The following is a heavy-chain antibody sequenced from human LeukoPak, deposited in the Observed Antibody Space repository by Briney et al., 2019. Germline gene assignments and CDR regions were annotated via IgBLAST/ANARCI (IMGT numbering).Heavy chain of an antibody. J-gene: IGHJ4*02. V-gene: IGHV1-2*02. CDR3: ARVLFMVREKSLGY. CDR1: GDTFKTYA. Sequence: GSSVKVSCKASGDTFKTYAISRVRQAPGQGLEWMGWINPNSGGTNYAQKFQGRVTMTRDTSISTAYMELSRLRSDDTAVYYFARVLFMVREKSLGYWGQGTLVAVSS. D-gene: IGHD3-10*01. CDR2: INPNSGGT.